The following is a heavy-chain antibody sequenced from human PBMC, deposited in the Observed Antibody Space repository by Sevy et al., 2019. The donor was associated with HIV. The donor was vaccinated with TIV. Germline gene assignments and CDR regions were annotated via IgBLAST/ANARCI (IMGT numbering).Heavy chain of an antibody. D-gene: IGHD2-2*01. J-gene: IGHJ6*02. Sequence: GGSLRLSCAVSGFTFRSYWMSWVRQAPGKGLEWVGHIKVDGSEKYHVDSVKGRFTISRDNAKNSLFLQMNSLRVEDTAVYYCARDCSSTSCLWGLDVWGQGTAVTVSS. V-gene: IGHV3-7*03. CDR2: IKVDGSEK. CDR3: ARDCSSTSCLWGLDV. CDR1: GFTFRSYW.